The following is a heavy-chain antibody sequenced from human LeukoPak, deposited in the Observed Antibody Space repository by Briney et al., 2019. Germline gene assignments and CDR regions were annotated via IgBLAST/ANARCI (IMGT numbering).Heavy chain of an antibody. Sequence: SETLSLTCIVSGGSISSSSYYWGWIRQPPGKGLEWIGSIYYSGTTYYNPSLKSRVTISVDTSKNQFSLKLSSVTAADTAVYYCARGGNYCSSTSCSTGVLSFDPWGQGTLVTVSS. J-gene: IGHJ5*02. CDR1: GGSISSSSYY. V-gene: IGHV4-39*07. CDR2: IYYSGTT. CDR3: ARGGNYCSSTSCSTGVLSFDP. D-gene: IGHD2-2*01.